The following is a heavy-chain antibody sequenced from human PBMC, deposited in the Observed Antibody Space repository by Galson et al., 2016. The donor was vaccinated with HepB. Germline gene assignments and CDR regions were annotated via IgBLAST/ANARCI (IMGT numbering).Heavy chain of an antibody. CDR2: IYYSGTT. D-gene: IGHD2-15*01. Sequence: SETLSLTCTVSGGSISSGNYYWSWVRQPPGKRLEWIGDIYYSGTTNYKPSLKSRVTISVDTSKNQFSQRLSSVTAADTAVYYCARMDPALISGFDYWGQGTLVTVSS. CDR1: GGSISSGNYY. J-gene: IGHJ4*02. CDR3: ARMDPALISGFDY. V-gene: IGHV4-61*01.